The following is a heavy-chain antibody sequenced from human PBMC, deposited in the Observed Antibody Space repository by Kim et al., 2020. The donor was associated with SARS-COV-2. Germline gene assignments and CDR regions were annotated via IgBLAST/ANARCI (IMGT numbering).Heavy chain of an antibody. J-gene: IGHJ6*02. D-gene: IGHD6-25*01. Sequence: GGSLRLSCAASGFGFGGYAMHWVREAPGKGLEWVSGISPNSDSKTYGDSVKGRFTISRDNDKNSLYLQINSLRAEDTALYYCAKEISGSYRMDVWGQGTTVIVS. CDR3: AKEISGSYRMDV. CDR2: ISPNSDSK. V-gene: IGHV3-9*01. CDR1: GFGFGGYA.